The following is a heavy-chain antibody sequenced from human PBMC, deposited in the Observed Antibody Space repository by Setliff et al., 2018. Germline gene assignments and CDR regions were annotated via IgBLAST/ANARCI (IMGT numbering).Heavy chain of an antibody. J-gene: IGHJ4*02. Sequence: EASVKVSCKASGYTFTSYYMHWVRQAPGQGLEWMGIIYPSGGSISYAQKFQDRVAITRDTSASTAYMELSSLTSEDTAVYFCARGSRGFDYWGQGALVTVSS. CDR1: GYTFTSYY. V-gene: IGHV1-46*01. CDR3: ARGSRGFDY. CDR2: IYPSGGSI.